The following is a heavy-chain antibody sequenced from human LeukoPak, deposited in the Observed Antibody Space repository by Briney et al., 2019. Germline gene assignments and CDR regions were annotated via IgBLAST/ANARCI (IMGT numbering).Heavy chain of an antibody. CDR3: ARSSYDSSGYPLDY. CDR1: GFTFSDYY. CDR2: ISSSSSYT. Sequence: GASLRPSCAASGFTFSDYYMSWVSQAPGKGLEWVSYISSSSSYTNYADSVKGRFTISRDNAKNSLYLQMNSLRAENTAVYYCARSSYDSSGYPLDYWGQGTLVTVSS. J-gene: IGHJ4*02. D-gene: IGHD3-22*01. V-gene: IGHV3-11*03.